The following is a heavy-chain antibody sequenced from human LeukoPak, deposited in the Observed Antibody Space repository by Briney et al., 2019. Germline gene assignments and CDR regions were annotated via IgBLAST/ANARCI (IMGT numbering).Heavy chain of an antibody. CDR3: ARCPPYYYDSSGYYEDAFDI. CDR1: GGTFSSYA. D-gene: IGHD3-22*01. J-gene: IGHJ3*02. V-gene: IGHV1-69*04. Sequence: GASVKVSCKASGGTFSSYAISWVRQAPGQGLEWMGRIIPILGIANYAQKFQGRVTITADKSTSTAYMELSSLRSEDTAVYYCARCPPYYYDSSGYYEDAFDIWGQGTMVTVSS. CDR2: IIPILGIA.